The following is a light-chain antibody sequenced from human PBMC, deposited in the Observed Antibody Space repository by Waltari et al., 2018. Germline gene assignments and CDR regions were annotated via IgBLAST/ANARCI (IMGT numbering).Light chain of an antibody. V-gene: IGKV3-15*01. J-gene: IGKJ2*01. Sequence: IVMTQTPATPSVSPGERAPLSCRVSSGVSSNLAWYQQKPGQAPRLLIYGASSRATGIPGRFSGSGSGTDFTLTISSLQSEDFAVYYCQQYNSWPPYTFGQGTKLQIK. CDR1: SGVSSN. CDR2: GAS. CDR3: QQYNSWPPYT.